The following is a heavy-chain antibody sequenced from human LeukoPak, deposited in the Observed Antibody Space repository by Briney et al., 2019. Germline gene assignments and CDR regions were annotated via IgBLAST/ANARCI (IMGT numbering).Heavy chain of an antibody. CDR3: ARLLSVAGTSAVGYFDY. V-gene: IGHV5-51*01. D-gene: IGHD6-19*01. J-gene: IGHJ4*02. CDR2: IYPGDSDT. CDR1: GYSFTSYW. Sequence: HGESLKISCKGSGYSFTSYWIGWVRQMPGKGLEWMGIIYPGDSDTRYSPSFQGQVTISADKSISTAYLQWSSLKASDTAMYYCARLLSVAGTSAVGYFDYWGQGTLVTVSS.